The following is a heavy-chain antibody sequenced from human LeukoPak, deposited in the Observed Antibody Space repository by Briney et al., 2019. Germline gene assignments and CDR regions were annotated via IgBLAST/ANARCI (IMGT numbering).Heavy chain of an antibody. CDR2: ISAYNGNT. CDR1: GYTFTSYG. Sequence: GASVKVSCKASGYTFTSYGISWVRQAPGQGLEWMGWISAYNGNTNYAQKLQGRVTMTTDTSTSTAYMELRSLRSDDTAVYYCARDGPDCSGGSCYWSWFDPWGQGTLVTVSS. CDR3: ARDGPDCSGGSCYWSWFDP. J-gene: IGHJ5*02. D-gene: IGHD2-15*01. V-gene: IGHV1-18*01.